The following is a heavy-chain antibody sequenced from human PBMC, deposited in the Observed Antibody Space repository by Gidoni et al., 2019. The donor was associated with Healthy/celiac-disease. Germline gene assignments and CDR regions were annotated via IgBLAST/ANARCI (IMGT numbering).Heavy chain of an antibody. CDR2: ISWNSGSI. Sequence: GEGLEWVSGISWNSGSIGYADSVKGRFTISRDNAKNSLYLQMNSLRAEDTALYYCAKGSLDYYDSSGYYSPWGQGTLVTVSS. J-gene: IGHJ4*02. CDR3: AKGSLDYYDSSGYYSP. D-gene: IGHD3-22*01. V-gene: IGHV3-9*01.